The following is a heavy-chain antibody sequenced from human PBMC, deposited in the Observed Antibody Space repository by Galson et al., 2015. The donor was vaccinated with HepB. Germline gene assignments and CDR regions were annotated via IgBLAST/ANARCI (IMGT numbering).Heavy chain of an antibody. Sequence: SLRLSCAASGFTFSNYDMHWVRQAPGKGLEWVAIIWYDGSDKDYADSVKGRFTISRDNSKNTVYVQMNSLRVEDTAVYYCARDRGGSQGIPTFDIWGQGTMVTVPS. V-gene: IGHV3-33*01. J-gene: IGHJ3*02. CDR3: ARDRGGSQGIPTFDI. D-gene: IGHD3-10*01. CDR1: GFTFSNYD. CDR2: IWYDGSDK.